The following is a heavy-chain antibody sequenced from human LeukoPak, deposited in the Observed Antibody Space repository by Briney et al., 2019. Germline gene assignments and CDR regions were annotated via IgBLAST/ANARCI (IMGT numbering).Heavy chain of an antibody. CDR2: ISSSSSYI. CDR1: GFTFSSYS. Sequence: GGSLRLSCAASGFTFSSYSMNWVRQAPGKGLEWVSSISSSSSYIYYADSAKGRFTISRDNAKNSLYLQMNSLRAEDTAVYYCARGGSGRDLDYWGQGTLVTVSS. V-gene: IGHV3-21*01. J-gene: IGHJ4*02. CDR3: ARGGSGRDLDY. D-gene: IGHD3-16*01.